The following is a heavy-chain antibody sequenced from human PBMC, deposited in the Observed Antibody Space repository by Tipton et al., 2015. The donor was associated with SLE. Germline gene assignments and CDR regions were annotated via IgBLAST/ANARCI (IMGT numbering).Heavy chain of an antibody. CDR1: GGSISSHY. D-gene: IGHD1-26*01. J-gene: IGHJ1*01. Sequence: TLSLTCTVSGGSISSHYWSWIRQPPGKGLEWIGEINHSGSTNYNPSLKSRVTISVDTSKNQFSLKLNSVTAADTAVYYCARYGTYDGSRYFQHWGQGTLVTVSS. CDR3: ARYGTYDGSRYFQH. V-gene: IGHV4-34*01. CDR2: INHSGST.